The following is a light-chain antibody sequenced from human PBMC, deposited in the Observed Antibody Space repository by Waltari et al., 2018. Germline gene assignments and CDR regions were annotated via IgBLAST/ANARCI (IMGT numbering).Light chain of an antibody. CDR1: TSHIGAAHD. Sequence: QSVLTQPPSVSGPPGQRVPISCSGSTSHIGAAHDVPWYQHLQGTAPKLLIYGNNKRPSGVPDRFSGSKSGTSASLAITGLQADDEADYFCQSFDNMLSGGVVFGGGTKLAVL. J-gene: IGLJ2*01. V-gene: IGLV1-40*01. CDR3: QSFDNMLSGGVV. CDR2: GNN.